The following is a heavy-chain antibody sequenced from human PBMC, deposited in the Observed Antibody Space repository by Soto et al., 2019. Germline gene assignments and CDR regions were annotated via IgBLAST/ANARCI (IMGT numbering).Heavy chain of an antibody. CDR2: FYYTGSI. CDR1: GGSVSSGNYY. D-gene: IGHD2-8*01. J-gene: IGHJ4*02. CDR3: ARIFFSSDGTNSSLFEY. V-gene: IGHV4-61*01. Sequence: SETLSLTCTVSGGSVSSGNYYWSWIRQPPGKGLEWIGYFYYTGSINYNPSLKSRVTISIDASKNQFSLTLYSVTAADTAIYYCARIFFSSDGTNSSLFEYGGEGTPVTVSS.